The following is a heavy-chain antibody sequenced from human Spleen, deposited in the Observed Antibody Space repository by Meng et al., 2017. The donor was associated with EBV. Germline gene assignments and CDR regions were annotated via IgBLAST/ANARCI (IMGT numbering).Heavy chain of an antibody. CDR3: AKDCFGDSGS. CDR2: INVDGSVI. Sequence: EVKVMGSGGGLVQPGVSLRLSCAASGFTLSRFWVHWIRQAPGKGLVWVSRINVDGSVINYADSVKGRFTISRDNAKNTVYLQMNNLRVEDTAVYYCAKDCFGDSGSWGQGTLVTVSS. J-gene: IGHJ5*02. CDR1: GFTLSRFW. V-gene: IGHV3-74*01. D-gene: IGHD6-19*01.